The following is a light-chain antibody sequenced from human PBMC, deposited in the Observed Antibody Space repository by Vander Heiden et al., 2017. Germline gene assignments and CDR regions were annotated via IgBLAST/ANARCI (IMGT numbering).Light chain of an antibody. CDR1: QTIGTY. CDR3: QESYGTPYT. J-gene: IGKJ2*01. CDR2: AAS. V-gene: IGKV1-39*01. Sequence: IEMTQSPSSLSASLGDRVTITCRASQTIGTYLYWYQQQPGKAPKFLIYAASTLPSGVPSRFRGSGSGKDLTLTISSLQPEDCVTYYCQESYGTPYTFGQGTKLEIK.